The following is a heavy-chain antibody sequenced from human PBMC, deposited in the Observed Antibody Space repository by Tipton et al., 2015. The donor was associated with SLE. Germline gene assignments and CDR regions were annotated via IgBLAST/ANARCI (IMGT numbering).Heavy chain of an antibody. V-gene: IGHV3-64D*06. CDR3: VRTGVYWYFDL. CDR1: GFTFSSYA. J-gene: IGHJ2*01. Sequence: GSLRLSCSASGFTFSSYAMHWVRQAPGKGLEYVSAISSNGGSTYYADSVKGRFTISRDNSKNTLYLQMSSLRAEDTAVYYCVRTGVYWYFDLWGRGTLVTVSS. CDR2: ISSNGGST. D-gene: IGHD1-1*01.